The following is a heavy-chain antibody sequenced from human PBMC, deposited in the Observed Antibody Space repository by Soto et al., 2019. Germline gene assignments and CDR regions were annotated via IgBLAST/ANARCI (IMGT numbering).Heavy chain of an antibody. V-gene: IGHV3-64D*06. J-gene: IGHJ4*02. CDR2: ISIDGSRT. CDR1: GFIFSIYA. CDR3: VKGEYYYEGSSYYPFHY. D-gene: IGHD3-22*01. Sequence: GGSLRLSCSGSGFIFSIYAIHWVRQAPGKGLEYVSIISIDGSRTHYADYVTGRFTISRDNSKNTAYLQMSSLRPEDTAVYYRVKGEYYYEGSSYYPFHYWGQGRMVTV.